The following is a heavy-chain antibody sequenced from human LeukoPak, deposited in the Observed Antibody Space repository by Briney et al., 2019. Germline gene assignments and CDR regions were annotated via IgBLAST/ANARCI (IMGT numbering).Heavy chain of an antibody. V-gene: IGHV3-43*02. CDR2: ISGDGGST. D-gene: IGHD3-10*01. CDR1: GFTFDDYA. CDR3: ATLALSGSYYSTFDY. J-gene: IGHJ4*02. Sequence: YPGGSLRLSCAASGFTFDDYAMHWVRQAPGKGLEWVSLISGDGGSTYYADSVKGRFTISRDNSKNSLYLQMNSLRTEDTALYYCATLALSGSYYSTFDYWGQGTLVTVSS.